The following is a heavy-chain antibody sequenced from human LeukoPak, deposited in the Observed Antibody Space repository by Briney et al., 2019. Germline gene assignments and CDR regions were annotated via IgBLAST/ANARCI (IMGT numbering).Heavy chain of an antibody. CDR2: IYYSGST. CDR1: GGSISSYY. V-gene: IGHV4-59*01. J-gene: IGHJ6*02. D-gene: IGHD6-13*01. CDR3: ARNRIAAADYYYYYGMDV. Sequence: SETLSLTCTVSGGSISSYYWSWIRQPPGKGLEWIEYIYYSGSTNYNPSLKSRVTISVDTSKNQFSLKLSSVTAADTAVYYCARNRIAAADYYYYYGMDVWGQGTTVTVSS.